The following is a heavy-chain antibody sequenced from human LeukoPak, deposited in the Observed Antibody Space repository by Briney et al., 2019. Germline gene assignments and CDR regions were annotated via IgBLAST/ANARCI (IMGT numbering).Heavy chain of an antibody. J-gene: IGHJ6*02. CDR1: GYTFTGYY. CDR2: INPNSGGT. Sequence: ASVKVSCKASGYTFTGYYMHWVRQAPGQGLEWMGWINPNSGGTNYAQKFQGWVTMTRDTSISTAYMELSRLRSDDTAVYYCASGGGVYSGYDWNYYGMDVWGQGTTVTVSS. CDR3: ASGGGVYSGYDWNYYGMDV. D-gene: IGHD5-12*01. V-gene: IGHV1-2*04.